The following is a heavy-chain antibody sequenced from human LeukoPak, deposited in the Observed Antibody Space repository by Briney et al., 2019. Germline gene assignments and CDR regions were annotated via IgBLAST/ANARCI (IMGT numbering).Heavy chain of an antibody. D-gene: IGHD3-10*02. Sequence: KTGGSLRLSCAASGFTFSRYSMNWVRQAPGKGLEWVSSISISSNYIYYPDSLEGRFTISRDNAKNSLYLQMNSLRAEDTAVYYCAELGITMIGGVWGKGTTVTISS. CDR1: GFTFSRYS. V-gene: IGHV3-21*01. J-gene: IGHJ6*04. CDR2: ISISSNYI. CDR3: AELGITMIGGV.